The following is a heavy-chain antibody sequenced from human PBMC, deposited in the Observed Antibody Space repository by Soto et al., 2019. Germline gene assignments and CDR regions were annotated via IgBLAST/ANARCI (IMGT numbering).Heavy chain of an antibody. J-gene: IGHJ6*02. D-gene: IGHD4-4*01. CDR2: IDPSDSYT. Sequence: GESLKISCKGSGYSFTSYWISWVRQMPGKGLEWMGRIDPSDSYTNYSPSFQGHVTISADKSISTAYLQWSSLKASDTAMYYCARHTVTTGDYYHGMDVWGQGTTVTVSS. CDR1: GYSFTSYW. V-gene: IGHV5-10-1*01. CDR3: ARHTVTTGDYYHGMDV.